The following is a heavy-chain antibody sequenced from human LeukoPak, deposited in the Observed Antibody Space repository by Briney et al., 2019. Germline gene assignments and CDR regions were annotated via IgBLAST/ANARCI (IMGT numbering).Heavy chain of an antibody. CDR2: IYYSGIT. CDR3: ARGLRMAVAGRGEFHY. CDR1: GGSISSYY. D-gene: IGHD6-13*01. J-gene: IGHJ4*02. Sequence: SETLSLTCIVSGGSISSYYWSWIRQPPGKGLEWIGYIYYSGITNYNPSLKSRVTISVDTSKNQFSLKLSSVTAADTAVYYCARGLRMAVAGRGEFHYWGQGTLVTVSS. V-gene: IGHV4-59*01.